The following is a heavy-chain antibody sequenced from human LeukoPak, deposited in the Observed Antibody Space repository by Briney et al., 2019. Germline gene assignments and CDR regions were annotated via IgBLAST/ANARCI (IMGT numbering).Heavy chain of an antibody. CDR2: ISAYNGNT. Sequence: GGSVEVSCKASGYTFISYGISWVRQAPGQGLEWMGGISAYNGNTNYAQKFQGRVTMTTDTSTSTAYMELRSLRSDDPAVYYCARGMIYDSSGFVAFDIWGQGTMVTVSS. J-gene: IGHJ3*02. CDR3: ARGMIYDSSGFVAFDI. D-gene: IGHD3-22*01. CDR1: GYTFISYG. V-gene: IGHV1-18*01.